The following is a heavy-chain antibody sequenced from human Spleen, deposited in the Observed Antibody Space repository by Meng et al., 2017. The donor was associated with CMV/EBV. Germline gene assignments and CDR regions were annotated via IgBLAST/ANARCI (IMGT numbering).Heavy chain of an antibody. CDR1: GFTFDDFA. CDR3: TKDRGGNIWFNFDY. Sequence: SLKISCAASGFTFDDFAMHWVRQVPGKGLEWVSGITWNSGSVDYADSVKGRFSISRDNTKNSLYLQMNSLRPEDSALYYCTKDRGGNIWFNFDYWGRGTLVTVS. J-gene: IGHJ4*02. CDR2: ITWNSGSV. D-gene: IGHD6-13*01. V-gene: IGHV3-9*01.